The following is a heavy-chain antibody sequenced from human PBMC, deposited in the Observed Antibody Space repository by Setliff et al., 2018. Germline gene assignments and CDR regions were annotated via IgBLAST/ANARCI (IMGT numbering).Heavy chain of an antibody. CDR1: GGSFSGYY. D-gene: IGHD3-10*01. Sequence: PSETLSLTCAVYGGSFSGYYWSWIRQPPGKGLEWIGEINHSGSTNYNPSLKSRVTKSVDTSKNQFSLKLTSVTAADTAVYYCARPVGDGAGPFDHWGQGILVTVSS. J-gene: IGHJ4*02. V-gene: IGHV4-34*01. CDR3: ARPVGDGAGPFDH. CDR2: INHSGST.